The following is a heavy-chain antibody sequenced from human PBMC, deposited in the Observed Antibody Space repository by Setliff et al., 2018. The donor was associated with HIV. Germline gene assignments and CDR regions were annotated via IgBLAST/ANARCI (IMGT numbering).Heavy chain of an antibody. V-gene: IGHV3-21*01. Sequence: GGSLRLSCVGSGFDVRNSSMTWVRQAPGKGLEWVSSISSSGKYIYYGDSVKGRFTISRDSSKNTLYLQMDSLRTEDTAVYYCARGVYSGYEPWGQGTLVTVSS. J-gene: IGHJ5*02. CDR3: ARGVYSGYEP. CDR1: GFDVRNSS. D-gene: IGHD5-12*01. CDR2: ISSSGKYI.